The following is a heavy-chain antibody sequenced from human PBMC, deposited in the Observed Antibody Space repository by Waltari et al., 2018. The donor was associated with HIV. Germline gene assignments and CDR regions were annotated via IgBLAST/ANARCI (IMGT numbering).Heavy chain of an antibody. Sequence: QVQLQESGPGLGKPSETLSLACNVFGDSVISAVYYLTWIREPPGKALEWVCYIFYNGDFSYWSRSSYSPSLKTRLAISVSTSRNQFSLNLDSVTAAYTAVYFCVSQCMFGVTWYFDLWGRGTLVTVSS. V-gene: IGHV4-61*08. CDR3: VSQCMFGVTWYFDL. CDR2: IFYNGDFSYWSRS. CDR1: GDSVISAVYY. J-gene: IGHJ2*01. D-gene: IGHD3-10*02.